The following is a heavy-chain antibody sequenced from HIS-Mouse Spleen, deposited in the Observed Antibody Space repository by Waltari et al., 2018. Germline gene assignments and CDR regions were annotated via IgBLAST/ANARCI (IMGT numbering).Heavy chain of an antibody. V-gene: IGHV4-31*03. D-gene: IGHD3-10*01. Sequence: QVQLQESGPGLVKPSQTLSLTCTVSGGPISSGGYYWSWLRQHPGKGLEWIGYIYYSGSTYYNPSLKSRVTISVDTSKNQFSLKLSSVTAADTAVYYCAREKGYYGSGSYYYYYYGMDVWGQGTTVTVSS. CDR2: IYYSGST. J-gene: IGHJ6*02. CDR3: AREKGYYGSGSYYYYYYGMDV. CDR1: GGPISSGGYY.